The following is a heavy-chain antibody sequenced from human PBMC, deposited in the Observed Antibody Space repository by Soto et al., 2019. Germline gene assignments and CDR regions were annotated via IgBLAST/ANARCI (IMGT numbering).Heavy chain of an antibody. V-gene: IGHV3-23*01. Sequence: GSLRLSCAASGLTFSSYAMNWVRQAPGKGLEWVSAISGSGGSTYYADSVKGRFTISTDDSENTLYLQMSSLRAEDTAVYYCAKRKYCPSTTCFDYWGQGTQVTVSS. CDR2: ISGSGGST. J-gene: IGHJ4*02. CDR3: AKRKYCPSTTCFDY. CDR1: GLTFSSYA. D-gene: IGHD2-2*01.